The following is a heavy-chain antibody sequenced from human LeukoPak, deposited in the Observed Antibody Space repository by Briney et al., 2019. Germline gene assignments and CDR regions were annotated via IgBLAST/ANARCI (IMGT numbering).Heavy chain of an antibody. CDR2: INPNSGGT. CDR1: GGTFTSYY. Sequence: ASVKVSCRASGGTFTSYYMHWVRQAPGQGLEWMGRINPNSGGTNYAQKFQGRVTMTRDTSISTAYMELSRLRSDDTAVYYCARDSYGSGSYYYYYYYMDVWGKGTTVTVSS. D-gene: IGHD3-10*01. J-gene: IGHJ6*03. CDR3: ARDSYGSGSYYYYYYYMDV. V-gene: IGHV1-2*06.